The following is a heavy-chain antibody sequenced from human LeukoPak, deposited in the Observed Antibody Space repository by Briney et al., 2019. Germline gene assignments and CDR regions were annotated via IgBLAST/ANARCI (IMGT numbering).Heavy chain of an antibody. V-gene: IGHV3-21*01. CDR2: ISSSSSYI. CDR3: ARGDLLWFGELLSSFDY. CDR1: GFTFSSYS. D-gene: IGHD3-10*01. J-gene: IGHJ4*02. Sequence: GGSLRLSCAASGFTFSSYSMNWVCQAPGKRLEWVSSISSSSSYIYYADSVKGRFTISRDNAKNSLYLQMNSLRAEHTAVYYCARGDLLWFGELLSSFDYWGQGTLVTVSS.